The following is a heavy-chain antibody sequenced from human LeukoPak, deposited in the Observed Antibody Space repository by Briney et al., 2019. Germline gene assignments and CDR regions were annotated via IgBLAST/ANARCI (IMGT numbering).Heavy chain of an antibody. D-gene: IGHD6-19*01. Sequence: PGGSLRLSCAASTVIFRKYWMGWARQAPGKGLEWVSTFTGGEGITHYADSVKGRFTISRDNSKNTLYLQMNSLRVEDTAVYYCAKDMGRGWCYFDYWGQGTLVTVSS. CDR1: TVIFRKYW. J-gene: IGHJ4*02. CDR3: AKDMGRGWCYFDY. CDR2: FTGGEGIT. V-gene: IGHV3-23*01.